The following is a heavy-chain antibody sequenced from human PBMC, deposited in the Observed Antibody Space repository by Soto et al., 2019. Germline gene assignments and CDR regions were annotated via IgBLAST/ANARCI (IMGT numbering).Heavy chain of an antibody. Sequence: APVQVSCKASGDTFEDSYIHGARHTPGKGLEWMRGVNPSNGATQHSQTFEGRFAVNTDTSISTAFVDLSRLKAADTAVYFYVRVDACYYRYTSGPPRRLDSWGHGTLVNVS. CDR3: VRVDACYYRYTSGPPRRLDS. CDR2: VNPSNGAT. V-gene: IGHV1-2*02. J-gene: IGHJ5*01. CDR1: GDTFEDSY. D-gene: IGHD3-16*02.